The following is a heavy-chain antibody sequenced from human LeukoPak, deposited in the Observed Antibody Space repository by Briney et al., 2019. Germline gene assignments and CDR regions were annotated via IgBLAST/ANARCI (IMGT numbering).Heavy chain of an antibody. CDR1: GYTFTGYY. CDR3: ARDLGYSGYDGFDY. CDR2: INPNSGGT. D-gene: IGHD5-12*01. V-gene: IGHV1-2*06. Sequence: ASVKVSCKASGYTFTGYYMHWMRQAPGQGLEWMGRINPNSGGTNYAQKFQGRVTMTRDTSISTAYMELSRLRSDDTAVYYCARDLGYSGYDGFDYWGQGTLVTVSS. J-gene: IGHJ4*02.